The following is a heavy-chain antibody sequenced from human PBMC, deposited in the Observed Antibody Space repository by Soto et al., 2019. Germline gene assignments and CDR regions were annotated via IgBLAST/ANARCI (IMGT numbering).Heavy chain of an antibody. CDR1: GFTFSSYW. CDR3: AREGFTIFGVVRREFDY. Sequence: GGSLRLSCAASGFTFSSYWMHWVRQAPGKGLVWVSRINSDGSSTSYADSVKGRFTISRDNAKNTLYLQMNSLRAEDTAVYYCAREGFTIFGVVRREFDYWGQGTLVTVSS. V-gene: IGHV3-74*01. J-gene: IGHJ4*02. D-gene: IGHD3-3*01. CDR2: INSDGSST.